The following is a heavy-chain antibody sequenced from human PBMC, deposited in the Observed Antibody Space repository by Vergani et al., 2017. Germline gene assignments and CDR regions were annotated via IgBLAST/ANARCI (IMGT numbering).Heavy chain of an antibody. V-gene: IGHV4-30-4*01. CDR1: GGSISSGDYY. D-gene: IGHD2-15*01. J-gene: IGHJ4*02. Sequence: QVQLQESGPGLVKPSQTLSLTCTVSGGSISSGDYYWSWIRQPPGKGLEWIGYIYYSGSTYYNPSLKSRVTISVDTSKNQCSLELSPVTAADTAVYYCARNSGGSAFDYWGQGTLVTVSS. CDR3: ARNSGGSAFDY. CDR2: IYYSGST.